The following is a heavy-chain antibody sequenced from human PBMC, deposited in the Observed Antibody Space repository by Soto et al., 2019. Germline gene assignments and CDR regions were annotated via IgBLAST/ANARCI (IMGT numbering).Heavy chain of an antibody. D-gene: IGHD3-3*01. CDR3: ARPGTILGRNGMGV. V-gene: IGHV1-18*04. J-gene: IGHJ6*02. CDR2: ISGYNGYT. CDR1: GYTFNTYG. Sequence: QAQLVQSGAEVKKPGASVKVSCKTSGYTFNTYGISWVRQVPGQGPEWMGWISGYNGYTKYAQKFQGRVTMTTDTSTSTAYMDMRSLRSDVTAGYYCARPGTILGRNGMGVWGQGTTVIVSS.